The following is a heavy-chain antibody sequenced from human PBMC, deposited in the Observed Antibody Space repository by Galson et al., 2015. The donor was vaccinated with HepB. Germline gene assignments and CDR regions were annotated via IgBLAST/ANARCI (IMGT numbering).Heavy chain of an antibody. D-gene: IGHD3-3*01. CDR3: ARGRDEWLLHKGDNCLDP. V-gene: IGHV1-2*02. Sequence: SVKVSCKASGYTFTDYYIHWVRQAPGQGLECMGWINPNSGATVHAQKFQGRVTMTRDTSISTAYVELNNLKSDDTAVYFCARGRDEWLLHKGDNCLDPWGQGTLVTVSS. CDR1: GYTFTDYY. J-gene: IGHJ5*02. CDR2: INPNSGAT.